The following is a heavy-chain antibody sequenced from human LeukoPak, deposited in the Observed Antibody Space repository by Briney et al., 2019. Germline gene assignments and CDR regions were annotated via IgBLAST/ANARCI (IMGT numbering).Heavy chain of an antibody. CDR3: ARGPYCSSTSCYTQFDY. D-gene: IGHD2-2*02. CDR1: GGSISSYY. CDR2: IYYSGST. J-gene: IGHJ4*02. Sequence: SETLSLTCTVSGGSISSYYWSWIRQPPGKGLEWIGYIYYSGSTNYNPSLKSRVTISVDTSKNQFSLKLSSVTAADTAVYYCARGPYCSSTSCYTQFDYWGQGTLVTVSS. V-gene: IGHV4-59*01.